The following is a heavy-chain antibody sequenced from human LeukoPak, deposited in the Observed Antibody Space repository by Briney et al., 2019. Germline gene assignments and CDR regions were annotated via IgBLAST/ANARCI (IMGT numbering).Heavy chain of an antibody. J-gene: IGHJ4*02. D-gene: IGHD6-19*01. CDR2: ISWNSGSI. CDR1: GFTFDDYA. V-gene: IGHV3-9*01. Sequence: GRSLRLSCAASGFTFDDYAMHWVRQPPGKGLEWVSGISWNSGSIGYADSVKGRFTISRDNAKNSLYLQMNSLRAEDTALYYCAKGSVAAQVYYFDYWGQGTLVTVSS. CDR3: AKGSVAAQVYYFDY.